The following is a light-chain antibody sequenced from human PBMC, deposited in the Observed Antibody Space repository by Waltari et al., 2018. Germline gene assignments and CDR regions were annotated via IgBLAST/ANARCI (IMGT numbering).Light chain of an antibody. CDR1: QSIGSQ. J-gene: IGKJ4*01. V-gene: IGKV3-11*01. CDR3: QQRSNWPLT. CDR2: ETT. Sequence: EIVLTQSPATLSLSPGERAALSCRASQSIGSQLAWYQQRPGQAPRLLIDETTNRATGIPARFSGSGSGTDFTLTISRLQFEDSAVYYCQQRSNWPLTFGGGTKVEIK.